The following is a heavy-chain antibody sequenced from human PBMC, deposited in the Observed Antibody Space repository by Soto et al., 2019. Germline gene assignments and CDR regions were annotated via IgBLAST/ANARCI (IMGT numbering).Heavy chain of an antibody. V-gene: IGHV3-30*18. J-gene: IGHJ4*02. D-gene: IGHD1-1*01. Sequence: PGGSLRLSCAASGFTFSSYGMHWVRQAPGKGLEWVAVISYDGSNKYYADSVKGRFTISRDNSKNTLYLQMNSLRAEDTAVYYCAKDRTGKIWYFDYWGQGTLVTVSS. CDR3: AKDRTGKIWYFDY. CDR1: GFTFSSYG. CDR2: ISYDGSNK.